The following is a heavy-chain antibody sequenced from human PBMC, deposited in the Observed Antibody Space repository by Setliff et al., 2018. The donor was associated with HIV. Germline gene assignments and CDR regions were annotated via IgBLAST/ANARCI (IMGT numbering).Heavy chain of an antibody. Sequence: SETLSLTCTVSGDSISNYYWSWVRQPPGKGLEWIGYIYYSGSTYYNSSLKSRVTIFVDTSKNQLSLKLRSVTAADTAVYYCARGLSFYDPGGFDYWGQGTLVTVSS. CDR2: IYYSGST. CDR1: GDSISNYY. D-gene: IGHD3-22*01. V-gene: IGHV4-59*08. J-gene: IGHJ4*02. CDR3: ARGLSFYDPGGFDY.